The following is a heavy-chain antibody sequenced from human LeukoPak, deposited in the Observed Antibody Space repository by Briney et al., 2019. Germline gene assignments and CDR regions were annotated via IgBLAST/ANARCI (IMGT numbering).Heavy chain of an antibody. Sequence: GGSLRLSCVASGFTFSNYWMHWVRQAPEKGLVWVSRINSDGSSTSYADSVKGRFTISRDNAKNTLYLQMNSLRAEDTAGYYCARGYSYGYRIDYWGQGTLVTVSS. V-gene: IGHV3-74*01. D-gene: IGHD5-18*01. CDR2: INSDGSST. J-gene: IGHJ4*02. CDR1: GFTFSNYW. CDR3: ARGYSYGYRIDY.